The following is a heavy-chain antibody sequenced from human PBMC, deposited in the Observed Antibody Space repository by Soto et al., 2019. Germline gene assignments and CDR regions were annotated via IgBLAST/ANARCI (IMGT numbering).Heavy chain of an antibody. V-gene: IGHV1-3*01. CDR1: GYTFTSYA. CDR2: VNAGNGNT. J-gene: IGHJ4*02. Sequence: QVQLVQSGAEVKKPGASVKVSCKASGYTFTSYAMHWVRQAPGQRLEWMGWVNAGNGNTKYSQKFQGRVTITRDTSASTAYMELSSLRSEDTAVYYCARGPNPYYFDYWGQGTLVTVSS. CDR3: ARGPNPYYFDY.